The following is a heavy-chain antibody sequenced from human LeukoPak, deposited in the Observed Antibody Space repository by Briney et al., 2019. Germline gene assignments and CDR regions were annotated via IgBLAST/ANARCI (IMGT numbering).Heavy chain of an antibody. J-gene: IGHJ6*02. CDR2: VKGGGGTT. CDR3: ASLDVGDRYYNYAIDV. V-gene: IGHV3-74*01. CDR1: GLTFADFC. Sequence: GGSLRLSCAASGLTFADFCMHWVRQPPRKGLVWVALVKGGGGTTIYADSVKGRFTISRDNAKNTMYLQMNSLRADDSGVYYCASLDVGDRYYNYAIDVWGQGTTVTVSS. D-gene: IGHD5-12*01.